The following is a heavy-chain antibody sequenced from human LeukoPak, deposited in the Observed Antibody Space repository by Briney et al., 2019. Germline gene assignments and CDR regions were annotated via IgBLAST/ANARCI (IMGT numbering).Heavy chain of an antibody. CDR1: GGSISSSSYY. D-gene: IGHD4-17*01. CDR2: IYYSGST. V-gene: IGHV4-39*07. J-gene: IGHJ4*02. Sequence: SETLSLTCTVSGGSISSSSYYWGWIRQPPGKGLEWIGTIYYSGSTYYNPSLKSRLTISVDTSKNQFSLKLSSVTAADTAMYYCARVFGYGDYVHFDYWGQGTLVTVSS. CDR3: ARVFGYGDYVHFDY.